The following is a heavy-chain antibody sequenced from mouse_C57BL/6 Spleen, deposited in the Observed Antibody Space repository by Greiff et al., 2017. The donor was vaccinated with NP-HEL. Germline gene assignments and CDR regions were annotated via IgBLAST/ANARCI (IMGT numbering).Heavy chain of an antibody. V-gene: IGHV1-82*01. J-gene: IGHJ4*01. D-gene: IGHD2-4*01. CDR3: ARGKDDYFYYAMDY. Sequence: VKLQESGPELVKPGASVKISCKASGYAFSSSWMNWVKQRPGKGLEWIGRIYPGDGDTNYNGKFKGKATLTADNSSSTAYMQLSSLTSEYSAVYFCARGKDDYFYYAMDYWGQGTSVTVSS. CDR1: GYAFSSSW. CDR2: IYPGDGDT.